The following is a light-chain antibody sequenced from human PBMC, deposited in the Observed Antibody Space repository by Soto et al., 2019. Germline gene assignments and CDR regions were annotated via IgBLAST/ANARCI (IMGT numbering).Light chain of an antibody. CDR3: QQLNSFPIT. J-gene: IGKJ5*01. Sequence: DIQLTQAPSFLSASAGDRVTITCRASQVISGYLAWYQQKPGRAPKLLIYAASTLQSGVPSRFSGSGSGTEFTLTITSLQPEDFATYYCQQLNSFPITFGQGTRLEMK. V-gene: IGKV1-9*01. CDR2: AAS. CDR1: QVISGY.